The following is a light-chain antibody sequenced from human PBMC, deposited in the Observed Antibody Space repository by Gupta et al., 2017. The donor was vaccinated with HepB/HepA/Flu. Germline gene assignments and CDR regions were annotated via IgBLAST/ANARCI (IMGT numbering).Light chain of an antibody. CDR3: VLYMVGGSWV. CDR2: NTD. Sequence: QTVVTQEPSFSVSPGGTVTLTCGLSSGSVSTNYYPSWYQQTPGQAPRTLIYNTDTRSSGVPDRFSGSILGNKAALTITGAQADDESNYYCVLYMVGGSWVFGGGTKLTVL. CDR1: SGSVSTNYY. V-gene: IGLV8-61*01. J-gene: IGLJ3*02.